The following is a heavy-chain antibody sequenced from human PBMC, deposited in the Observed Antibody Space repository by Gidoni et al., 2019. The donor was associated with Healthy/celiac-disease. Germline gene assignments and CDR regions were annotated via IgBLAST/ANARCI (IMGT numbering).Heavy chain of an antibody. Sequence: EVQLVESGGGLVKPGGSLRLSCAASGFTFSTAWMSWVRQAPGKGLEWVGRIKSKTDGGTTDYAAPVKGRFTISRDDSKNTLYLQMNSLKTEDTAVYYCTTPRVYYYYGMDVWGQGTTVTVSS. J-gene: IGHJ6*02. CDR3: TTPRVYYYYGMDV. CDR2: IKSKTDGGTT. V-gene: IGHV3-15*01. CDR1: GFTFSTAW.